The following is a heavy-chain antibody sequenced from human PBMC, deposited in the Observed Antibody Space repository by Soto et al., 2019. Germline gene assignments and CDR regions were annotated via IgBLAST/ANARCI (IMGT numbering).Heavy chain of an antibody. V-gene: IGHV4-34*01. D-gene: IGHD3-3*01. CDR2: INHSGST. CDR1: GGSFSGYY. CDR3: ARGGRITIFGVVSRSWFDP. Sequence: SETLSLTCAVYGGSFSGYYWSWIRQPPGKGLEWIGEINHSGSTNYNPSLKSRVTISVDTSKNQFSLKLSSVTAADTAVYYCARGGRITIFGVVSRSWFDPWGQGTLVTVSS. J-gene: IGHJ5*02.